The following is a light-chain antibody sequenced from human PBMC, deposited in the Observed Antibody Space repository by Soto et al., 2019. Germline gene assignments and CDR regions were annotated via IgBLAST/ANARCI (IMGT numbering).Light chain of an antibody. CDR3: NSYVAGSNV. V-gene: IGLV2-8*01. Sequence: QSALTQPHSASGSPGQSVTISCTGTSSDVGKYDYVSWFQHHPGKAPKLIIYEVSKRPSGVPDRFSGSKSGSTASLTVSGLQTEDEADYYCNSYVAGSNVFGTGTKLTVL. J-gene: IGLJ1*01. CDR2: EVS. CDR1: SSDVGKYDY.